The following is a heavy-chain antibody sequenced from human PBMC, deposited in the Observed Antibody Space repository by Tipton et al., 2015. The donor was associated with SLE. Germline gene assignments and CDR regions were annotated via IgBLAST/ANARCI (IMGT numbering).Heavy chain of an antibody. Sequence: GSLRLSCAASGFTYSGYAMHWVRQAPGKGLEWVAFIRADGSNKDYADSVKGRFTISRDNSKNTLYLQMNRLRVEDTAVYYCAGGTGAYFDHWGQGTLATVSS. CDR1: GFTYSGYA. V-gene: IGHV3-30*02. CDR3: AGGTGAYFDH. CDR2: IRADGSNK. D-gene: IGHD3-16*01. J-gene: IGHJ4*02.